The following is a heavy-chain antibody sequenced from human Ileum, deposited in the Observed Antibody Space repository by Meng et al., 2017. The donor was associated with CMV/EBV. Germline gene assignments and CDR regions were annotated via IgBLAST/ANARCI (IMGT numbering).Heavy chain of an antibody. V-gene: IGHV3-53*02. J-gene: IGHJ4*02. CDR3: ARRLGSHWGFDS. CDR1: GLPVRPNY. CDR2: IYIDGKT. D-gene: IGHD7-27*01. Sequence: VRLVGTGVGFNQPGGFLSVPFAALGLPVRPNYMNWVRQSPGKGLEWVSVIYIDGKTYYADSVKGRFTISRDNSRNTLYLQMDSLRAEDTAVYYCARRLGSHWGFDSWGQGILVTVSS.